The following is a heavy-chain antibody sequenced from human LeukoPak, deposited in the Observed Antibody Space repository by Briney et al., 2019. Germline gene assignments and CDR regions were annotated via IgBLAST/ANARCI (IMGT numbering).Heavy chain of an antibody. D-gene: IGHD3-9*01. CDR3: AKAPYDILTGGDY. J-gene: IGHJ4*02. Sequence: GGSLRLSCAASGFTFSSYAMSWVRQAPGKGLEWVSAISGSGGSTYCADSVKGRFTISRDNSKNTLYLQMNSLRAEDTAVYYCAKAPYDILTGGDYWGQGTLVTVSS. V-gene: IGHV3-23*01. CDR1: GFTFSSYA. CDR2: ISGSGGST.